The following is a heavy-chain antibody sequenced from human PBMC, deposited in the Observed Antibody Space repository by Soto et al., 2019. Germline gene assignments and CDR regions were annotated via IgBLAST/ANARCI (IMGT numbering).Heavy chain of an antibody. Sequence: EVQLVESGGVLVKPGGSLRLSCAGSGFTFSGYSMNWVRQAPGKGLEWVSSISTSSNNMYYADSVKGRFTMSRDNAKNSLYLQMNSLRVEATAVYYCARDLASATGTFDYWGQGTLVTVSS. V-gene: IGHV3-21*01. D-gene: IGHD1-1*01. J-gene: IGHJ4*02. CDR1: GFTFSGYS. CDR3: ARDLASATGTFDY. CDR2: ISTSSNNM.